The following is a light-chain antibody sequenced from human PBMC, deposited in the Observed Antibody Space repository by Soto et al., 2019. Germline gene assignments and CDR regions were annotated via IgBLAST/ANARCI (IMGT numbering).Light chain of an antibody. J-gene: IGKJ1*01. CDR3: QQYGRSVG. CDR2: EAS. Sequence: EIVLTQSPGTLYLSPGERLTLSCRTRQSLSTRSLAWYQQKPGQAPSLLIYEASTRAPGTPDRFSGSGSGTDITLTVSRLEPEDFAGYYCQQYGRSVGFGQGTKVEIK. V-gene: IGKV3-20*01. CDR1: QSLSTRS.